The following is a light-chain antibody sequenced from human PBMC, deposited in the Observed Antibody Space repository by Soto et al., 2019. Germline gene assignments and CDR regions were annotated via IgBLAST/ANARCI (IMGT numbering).Light chain of an antibody. J-gene: IGKJ1*01. CDR2: DAS. CDR1: QSVSSY. CDR3: QQRSNWPRT. Sequence: EMVMTQSPATLSVSRGERATLSWRASQSVSSYLAWYQQKPGQAPRLLIYDASNRATGIPARFSGSGSGTDFTLITSSLEPEDFAVYYCQQRSNWPRTFGQGTKVDI. V-gene: IGKV3-11*01.